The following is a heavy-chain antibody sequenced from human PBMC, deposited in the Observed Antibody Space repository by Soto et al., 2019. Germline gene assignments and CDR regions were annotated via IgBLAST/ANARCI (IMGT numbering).Heavy chain of an antibody. CDR3: AKDFVHYVILIGYTTIGF. D-gene: IGHD3-9*01. CDR2: VSRSGDNT. J-gene: IGHJ4*02. V-gene: IGHV3-23*01. Sequence: GGSLRLSCAASGFTFSSYAMSWVRQAPGEGLEWVSAVSRSGDNTYHADSVKGRFTISRDNSKNTLYLQMNSLRVEDTAVYYCAKDFVHYVILIGYTTIGFWGQGTLVTVSS. CDR1: GFTFSSYA.